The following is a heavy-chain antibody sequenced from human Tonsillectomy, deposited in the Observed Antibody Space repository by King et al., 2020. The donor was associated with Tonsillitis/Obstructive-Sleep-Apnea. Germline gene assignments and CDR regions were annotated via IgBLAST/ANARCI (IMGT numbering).Heavy chain of an antibody. Sequence: VQLVESGGGLVQPGGSLRLSCAASGFTVSSNYMSWVRQAPGKGLEWVSVIYSGGSTYYADSVKGRFTISRDNSKNTLYLQMNSLRAEDTAVYYCANGQGDSYYYYMDVWGKGTTVTVSS. D-gene: IGHD4-17*01. V-gene: IGHV3-66*01. CDR3: ANGQGDSYYYYMDV. CDR2: IYSGGST. CDR1: GFTVSSNY. J-gene: IGHJ6*03.